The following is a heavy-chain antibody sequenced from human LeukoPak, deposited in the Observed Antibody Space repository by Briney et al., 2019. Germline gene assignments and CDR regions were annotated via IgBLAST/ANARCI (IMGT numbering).Heavy chain of an antibody. CDR3: ARHDNSGDYRFDY. J-gene: IGHJ4*02. D-gene: IGHD3-22*01. CDR2: ISSSSSTI. Sequence: GGSLRLSCAASGFTFSSYSMNWVRQAPGKGLEWVSYISSSSSTIYYADSVKGRFTISRDNAKNSLYLQMNSLRAEDTAVYYCARHDNSGDYRFDYWGQGTLVTVSS. V-gene: IGHV3-48*04. CDR1: GFTFSSYS.